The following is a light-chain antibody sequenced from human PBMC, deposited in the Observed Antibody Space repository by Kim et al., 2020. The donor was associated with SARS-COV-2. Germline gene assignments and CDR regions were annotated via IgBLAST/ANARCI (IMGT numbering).Light chain of an antibody. CDR1: QTIGSN. CDR3: QHLNSYPHT. J-gene: IGKJ2*01. CDR2: GAS. V-gene: IGKV3-15*01. Sequence: EIVMTQSPATLSVSPGERATLSCRATQTIGSNLAWYQQKPGQTPRLLMSGASTRATGIPARFSGSGSGTEFTLTISSLQPEDFATYYCQHLNSYPHTFGQGTKLEI.